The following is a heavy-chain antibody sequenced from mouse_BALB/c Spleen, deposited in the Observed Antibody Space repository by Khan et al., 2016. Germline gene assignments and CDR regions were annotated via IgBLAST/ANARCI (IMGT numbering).Heavy chain of an antibody. Sequence: QVQLQQSGAELVRPGTSVKVSCMASGYAFTNYLIEWVKQRPGQGLEWIGVINPGSGGTNYNEKFKGKATLTADKSSSTAYMQLSSLTSDVSAVYFCARGQLGLPWFAYWGQGTLVTVSA. CDR3: ARGQLGLPWFAY. V-gene: IGHV1-54*01. CDR2: INPGSGGT. J-gene: IGHJ3*01. D-gene: IGHD3-2*01. CDR1: GYAFTNYL.